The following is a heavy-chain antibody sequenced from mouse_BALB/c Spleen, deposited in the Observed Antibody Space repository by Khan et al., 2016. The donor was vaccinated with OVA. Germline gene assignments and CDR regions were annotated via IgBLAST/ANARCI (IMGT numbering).Heavy chain of an antibody. CDR2: INPSNGYT. Sequence: QVQLQQSGAELARPGASVKMSCKASGYTFTSYTIHWIKKRPGQGLEWIGYINPSNGYTNYTQKFKDKATLTTDKSSTKAYLQLSSLTSDDSAVYNCVRDGAYPRNDGWFAYWGQGTLVTVSA. V-gene: IGHV1-4*01. CDR1: GYTFTSYT. J-gene: IGHJ3*01. D-gene: IGHD2-14*01. CDR3: VRDGAYPRNDGWFAY.